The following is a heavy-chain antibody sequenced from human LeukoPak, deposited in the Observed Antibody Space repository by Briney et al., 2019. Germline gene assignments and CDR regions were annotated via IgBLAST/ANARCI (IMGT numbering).Heavy chain of an antibody. CDR1: GGTFSSYA. D-gene: IGHD6-13*01. V-gene: IGHV1-69*01. J-gene: IGHJ6*03. CDR3: AKVYGKYSSSPGTFYYYYYMDV. CDR2: IIPIFGTA. Sequence: GSSVKVSCKASGGTFSSYAISWVRQAPGQGLEWMGGIIPIFGTANYAQKFQGRVTITADESTSTAYMELSSLRSEDTAVYYCAKVYGKYSSSPGTFYYYYYMDVWGKGTTVTISS.